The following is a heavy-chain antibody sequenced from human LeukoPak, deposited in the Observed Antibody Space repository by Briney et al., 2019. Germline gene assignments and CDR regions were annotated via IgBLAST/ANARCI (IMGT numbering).Heavy chain of an antibody. D-gene: IGHD1-14*01. Sequence: GGSLRLSCAASGFTISSYAMSWVRQPPGKGLEWVSSITSSGNSQDYIDSVKGRFAISRDNTKNSLFLQMNNLRAEDTAIYFCARHRYYFDYWGQGALVTVSS. CDR1: GFTISSYA. J-gene: IGHJ4*02. CDR2: ITSSGNSQ. V-gene: IGHV3-21*01. CDR3: ARHRYYFDY.